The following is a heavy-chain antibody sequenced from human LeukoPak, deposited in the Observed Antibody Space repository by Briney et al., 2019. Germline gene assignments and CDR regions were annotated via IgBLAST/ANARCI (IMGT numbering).Heavy chain of an antibody. J-gene: IGHJ4*02. CDR2: ISGSGGST. Sequence: GGSLRLSCAASGFTFSSYAMSWVRQAPGKGLEWVSAISGSGGSTYYAGSVKGRFTISRDNSKNTPYLQMNSLRAEDTAVYYCAKGAEGYGDYYFDYWGQGTLVTVSS. D-gene: IGHD4-17*01. CDR3: AKGAEGYGDYYFDY. V-gene: IGHV3-23*01. CDR1: GFTFSSYA.